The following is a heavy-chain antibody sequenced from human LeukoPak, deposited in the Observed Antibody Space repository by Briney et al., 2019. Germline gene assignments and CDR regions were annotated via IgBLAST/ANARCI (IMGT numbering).Heavy chain of an antibody. CDR3: ASTRAYCGGDCHYDY. D-gene: IGHD2-21*02. Sequence: SVKVSCKASGGTFSSYAISWVRQAPGQGLEWMGGIIPIFGTANYAQKFRGRVTITADESTSTAYMELSSLRSEDTAVYYCASTRAYCGGDCHYDYWGQGTLVTVSS. V-gene: IGHV1-69*13. CDR2: IIPIFGTA. J-gene: IGHJ4*02. CDR1: GGTFSSYA.